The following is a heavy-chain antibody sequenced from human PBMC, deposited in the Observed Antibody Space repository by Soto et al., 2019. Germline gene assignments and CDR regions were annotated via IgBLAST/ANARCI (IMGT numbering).Heavy chain of an antibody. V-gene: IGHV3-23*01. CDR2: ISGSGGST. J-gene: IGHJ4*02. D-gene: IGHD1-26*01. CDR1: GFTFSSYA. Sequence: EVQLLESGGGLVQPGGSLRLSCAASGFTFSSYAMSWVRQAPGKGLEWVSAISGSGGSTYYADSVKGRFTISRDNSKNTLYLQMNSLRAEDSAVYYCARGAEGELLLGADYWGQGTLVTVSS. CDR3: ARGAEGELLLGADY.